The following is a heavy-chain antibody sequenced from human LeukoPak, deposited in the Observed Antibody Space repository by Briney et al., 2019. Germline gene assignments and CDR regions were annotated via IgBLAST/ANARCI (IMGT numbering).Heavy chain of an antibody. Sequence: GGSLRLSCAASGFTFSDYYMSWIRQAPGKGLEWVSYISSSSSYTNYADSVKGRFTISRDNAKNSLYLQMNSLRAEDTAVYYCARGRPFGGYFDYWGQGTLVTVSS. CDR3: ARGRPFGGYFDY. CDR1: GFTFSDYY. J-gene: IGHJ4*02. CDR2: ISSSSSYT. V-gene: IGHV3-11*05. D-gene: IGHD3-16*01.